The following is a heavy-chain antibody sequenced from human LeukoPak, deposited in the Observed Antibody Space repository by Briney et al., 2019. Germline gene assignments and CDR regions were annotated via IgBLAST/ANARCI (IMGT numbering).Heavy chain of an antibody. CDR1: GVSISSYY. V-gene: IGHV4-59*01. CDR2: IYYSGST. J-gene: IGHJ4*02. Sequence: SETLSLTCTVSGVSISSYYWSWLRQPPGKGLEWIGHIYYSGSTTYNPSLKSRISISVDTSKNHFSLSPVSVTAADTAAYYCARGFGSPDYWGQGTLVTVSS. CDR3: ARGFGSPDY. D-gene: IGHD3-16*01.